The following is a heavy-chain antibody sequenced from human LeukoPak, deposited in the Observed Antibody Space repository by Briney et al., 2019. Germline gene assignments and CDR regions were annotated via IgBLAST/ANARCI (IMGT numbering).Heavy chain of an antibody. Sequence: ASVKVSCKASGYTFTSYDINWVRQATGQGLEWMGIINPSGGSTSYAQKFQGRVTMTRDTSTSTAYMELRSLRSDDTAVYYCARGGGYCSSTSCHYYFDYWGQGTLVTVSS. D-gene: IGHD2-2*01. CDR3: ARGGGYCSSTSCHYYFDY. CDR1: GYTFTSYD. J-gene: IGHJ4*02. CDR2: INPSGGST. V-gene: IGHV1-46*01.